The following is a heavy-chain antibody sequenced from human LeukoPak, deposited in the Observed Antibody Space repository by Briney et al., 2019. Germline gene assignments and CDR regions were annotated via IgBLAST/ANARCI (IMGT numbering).Heavy chain of an antibody. V-gene: IGHV3-30*04. CDR2: ISYDGSNK. Sequence: GRSLRLSCAASGFTFSNYVMHWVRQAPGKGLEWVAVISYDGSNKYYADSVKGRFTISRDNSKSTLFLQMNSLRAEDTAIYYCAKDSRGSITMVRGPQGLWGQGTLVTVSS. J-gene: IGHJ4*02. CDR3: AKDSRGSITMVRGPQGL. CDR1: GFTFSNYV. D-gene: IGHD3-10*01.